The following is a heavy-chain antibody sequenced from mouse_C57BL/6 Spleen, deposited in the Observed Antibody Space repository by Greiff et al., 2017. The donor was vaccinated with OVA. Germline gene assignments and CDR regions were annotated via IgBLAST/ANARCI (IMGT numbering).Heavy chain of an antibody. CDR2: ISDGGSYT. CDR1: GFTFSSYA. D-gene: IGHD1-1*01. J-gene: IGHJ4*01. V-gene: IGHV5-4*01. CDR3: ARDRNYYGSNYAMDY. Sequence: EVMLVESGGGLVKPGGSLKLSCAASGFTFSSYAMSWVRQTPEKRLEWVATISDGGSYTYYPDNVKGRFTISRDNAKNNLYLQMSHLKSEDTAMYYCARDRNYYGSNYAMDYWGQGTSVTVSS.